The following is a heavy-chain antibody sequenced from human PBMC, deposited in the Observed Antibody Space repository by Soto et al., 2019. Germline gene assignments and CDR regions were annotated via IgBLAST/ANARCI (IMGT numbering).Heavy chain of an antibody. V-gene: IGHV4-59*01. CDR3: ARSGYIYGSDAFDI. CDR1: GGSISGFY. D-gene: IGHD5-18*01. Sequence: QVQLQESGPGLVKPSETLSLTCTVSGGSISGFYWSWIRQPPGKGLEWMGHIYYTGSTNYNPSLKSGVTISLDTSSNQFSLKVNSVTAADTAVYYCARSGYIYGSDAFDIWGQGTMVTVSS. J-gene: IGHJ3*02. CDR2: IYYTGST.